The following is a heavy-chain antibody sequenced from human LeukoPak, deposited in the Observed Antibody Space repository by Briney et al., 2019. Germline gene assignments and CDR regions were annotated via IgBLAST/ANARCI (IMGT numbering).Heavy chain of an antibody. CDR3: ASITMIVAKDLDY. CDR2: IYYSGST. D-gene: IGHD3-22*01. V-gene: IGHV4-59*05. Sequence: GSLRLSCAASGFTFSSYWMSWVRQAPGKGLEWIGSIYYSGSTYYNPSLKSRVTISVDTSKNQFSLKLSSVTAADTAVYYCASITMIVAKDLDYWGQGTLVTVSS. J-gene: IGHJ4*02. CDR1: GFTFSSYW.